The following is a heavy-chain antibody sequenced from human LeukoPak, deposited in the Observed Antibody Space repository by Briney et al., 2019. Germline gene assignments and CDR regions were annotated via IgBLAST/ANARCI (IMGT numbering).Heavy chain of an antibody. Sequence: PSETLSLTCAVYGGSFSGYYWSWIRQPPGKGLEWIGEINHSGSTNYNPSLKSRVTISVDTSKNQFSLKLSSVTAADTAVYYCARGRRGANWNYSRERNYYYMDVWGKGTTVTVSS. D-gene: IGHD1-7*01. CDR1: GGSFSGYY. CDR2: INHSGST. V-gene: IGHV4-34*01. J-gene: IGHJ6*03. CDR3: ARGRRGANWNYSRERNYYYMDV.